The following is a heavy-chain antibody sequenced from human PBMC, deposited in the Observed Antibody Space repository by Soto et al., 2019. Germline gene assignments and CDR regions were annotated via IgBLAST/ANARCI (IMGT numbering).Heavy chain of an antibody. CDR1: GGSISSSSYY. CDR2: IYYSGST. Sequence: SETLSLTCTVSGGSISSSSYYWGWIRQPPGKGLEWIGSIYYSGSTYYNPSLKSRVTISVDTSKNQFSLKLSSVTAADTAVYYCARRDYDFWSGYYQGNWFDPWCQGTLVTVSS. V-gene: IGHV4-39*01. J-gene: IGHJ5*02. CDR3: ARRDYDFWSGYYQGNWFDP. D-gene: IGHD3-3*01.